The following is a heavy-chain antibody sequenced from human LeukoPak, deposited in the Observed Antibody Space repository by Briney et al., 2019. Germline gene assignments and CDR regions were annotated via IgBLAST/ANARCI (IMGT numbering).Heavy chain of an antibody. V-gene: IGHV1-46*01. CDR3: ARGRDIVVVPASFDY. D-gene: IGHD2-2*01. J-gene: IGHJ4*02. Sequence: ASVKVSCKASGYTFTSYYMHWVRQAPGQGLEWMGIINPSGGSTSYAQKFQGRVTMTRDTPTSTVYMELSSLRSEDTAVYYCARGRDIVVVPASFDYWGQGPLVTVSS. CDR1: GYTFTSYY. CDR2: INPSGGST.